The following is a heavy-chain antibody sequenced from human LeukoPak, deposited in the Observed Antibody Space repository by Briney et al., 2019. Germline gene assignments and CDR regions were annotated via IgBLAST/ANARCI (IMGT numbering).Heavy chain of an antibody. CDR3: ARELIAVAGTSLYYYYYGMDV. Sequence: ASVKVSCKASGYTFTGYYMHWVREAPGQGLEGMGWINPNSGGTNYAQKCQGRVTMTRDTSISTAYMELSRLRYDDTAVYYCARELIAVAGTSLYYYYYGMDVWGQGTTVTVSS. J-gene: IGHJ6*02. CDR2: INPNSGGT. V-gene: IGHV1-2*02. CDR1: GYTFTGYY. D-gene: IGHD6-19*01.